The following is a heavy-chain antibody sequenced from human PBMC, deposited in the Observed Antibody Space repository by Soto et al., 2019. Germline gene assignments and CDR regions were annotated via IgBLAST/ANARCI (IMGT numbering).Heavy chain of an antibody. CDR2: INPNSGGT. CDR3: ARAAPVVVVVADFDAFDI. D-gene: IGHD2-15*01. CDR1: GYTFTGYY. V-gene: IGHV1-2*02. Sequence: GASVKVSCKASGYTFTGYYMHWVRHAPGQGLEWMGWINPNSGGTNYAQKFQGRVTMTRDTSISTAYMELSRLRSDDTAVYYCARAAPVVVVVADFDAFDIWGQGTMVTVSS. J-gene: IGHJ3*02.